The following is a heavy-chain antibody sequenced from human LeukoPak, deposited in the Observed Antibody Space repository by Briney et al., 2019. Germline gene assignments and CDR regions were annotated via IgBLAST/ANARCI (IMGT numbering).Heavy chain of an antibody. D-gene: IGHD6-19*01. CDR2: IKQDGSEK. CDR3: ARVEYTSGCSDY. V-gene: IGHV3-7*01. Sequence: GGSLRLSCAGPGFTFSSYWMSWVRQAPGKGLEWVANIKQDGSEKYYVDSVKGRFTISRDNAKNSLYLQMNSLRAEDTAVYYCARVEYTSGCSDYWGQGTLVTVSS. CDR1: GFTFSSYW. J-gene: IGHJ4*02.